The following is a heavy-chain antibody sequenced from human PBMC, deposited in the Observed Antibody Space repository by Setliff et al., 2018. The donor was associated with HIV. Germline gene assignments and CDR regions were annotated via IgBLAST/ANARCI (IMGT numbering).Heavy chain of an antibody. J-gene: IGHJ4*02. CDR1: GGTFSSYA. CDR3: ARDNYYDSSGAIGY. CDR2: IIPIFGTT. D-gene: IGHD3-22*01. V-gene: IGHV1-69*13. Sequence: VASVKVSCKASGGTFSSYAISWVRQAPGQGLEWMGGIIPIFGTTNYAQNFQGRVPITADASTSTAYMELSSLKSDDTAVYYCARDNYYDSSGAIGYWGQGTLVTVS.